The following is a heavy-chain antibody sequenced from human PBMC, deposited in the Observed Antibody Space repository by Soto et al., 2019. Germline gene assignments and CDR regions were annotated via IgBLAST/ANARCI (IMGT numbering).Heavy chain of an antibody. Sequence: SETLSLTCTVSGGSISSGGYYWSWIRQHPGKGLEWIGYIYYSGSTYYNPSLKSRVTISVDTSKNQFSMKLSSVTAADTAVYYCASSRGTVFDYWGQGTLVTVSS. CDR2: IYYSGST. CDR1: GGSISSGGYY. J-gene: IGHJ4*02. D-gene: IGHD3-16*01. V-gene: IGHV4-31*03. CDR3: ASSRGTVFDY.